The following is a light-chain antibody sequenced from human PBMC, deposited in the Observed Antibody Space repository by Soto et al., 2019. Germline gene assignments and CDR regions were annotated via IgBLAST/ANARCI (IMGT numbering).Light chain of an antibody. V-gene: IGLV2-11*01. CDR2: DVN. CDR1: RSDISAYNY. CDR3: CSYAGTYGFNWV. Sequence: QSVLTQPRSVSGSPGQSVTISCTGTRSDISAYNYVSWYQQHPGEAPKLIIYDVNKRPSGVPDRFSASKSGNTASLTISGLQVEDEADYCCCSYAGTYGFNWVFGGGTKVTVL. J-gene: IGLJ3*02.